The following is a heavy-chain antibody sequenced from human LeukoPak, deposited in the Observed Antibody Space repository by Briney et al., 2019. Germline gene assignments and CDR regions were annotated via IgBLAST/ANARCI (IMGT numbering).Heavy chain of an antibody. CDR3: AREKITRGYSYGPYYYGMDV. V-gene: IGHV4-59*01. CDR2: IYYSGST. Sequence: SETLSLTCTVSGGSISSYYWSWIRQPPGKGLEWIGYIYYSGSTNYNPSLKSRVTISVDTSKNQFSLKLSSVTAADTAVYYCAREKITRGYSYGPYYYGMDVWGQGTTVTVSS. CDR1: GGSISSYY. D-gene: IGHD5-18*01. J-gene: IGHJ6*02.